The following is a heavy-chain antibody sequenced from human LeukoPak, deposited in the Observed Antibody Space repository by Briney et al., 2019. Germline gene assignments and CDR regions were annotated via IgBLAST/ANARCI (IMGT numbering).Heavy chain of an antibody. CDR3: ARERYYYDSSGSSFDY. CDR1: GFTFSSYG. Sequence: PGGSLRLSCAASGFTFSSYGMHWVRQAPGKGLEWVAVISYDGSNKYYADSVKGRFTISRDNSKNTLYLQMNSLRAEDTAVYYCARERYYYDSSGSSFDYWGQGTLVTVSS. CDR2: ISYDGSNK. J-gene: IGHJ4*02. V-gene: IGHV3-30*03. D-gene: IGHD3-22*01.